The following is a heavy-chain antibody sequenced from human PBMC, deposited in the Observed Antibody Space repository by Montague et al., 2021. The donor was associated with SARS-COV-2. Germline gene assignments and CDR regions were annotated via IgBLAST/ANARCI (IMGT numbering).Heavy chain of an antibody. V-gene: IGHV3-7*05. D-gene: IGHD3-22*01. CDR2: IKQDGSEK. Sequence: SGAEVKKPGESLRLSCAASGFTFSTFWMTWVRQVPGKGLEWVANIKQDGSEKYYVDSVKGRFTISRDNAKNSLYLQLDSLRAEDTAVYYCARGYDSSGYQYWGQGTLVTVSS. CDR3: ARGYDSSGYQY. CDR1: GFTFSTFW. J-gene: IGHJ4*02.